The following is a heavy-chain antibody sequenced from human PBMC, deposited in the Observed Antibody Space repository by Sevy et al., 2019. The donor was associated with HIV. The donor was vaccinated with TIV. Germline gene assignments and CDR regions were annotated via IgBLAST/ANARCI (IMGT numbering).Heavy chain of an antibody. J-gene: IGHJ3*02. D-gene: IGHD6-19*01. V-gene: IGHV1-2*06. CDR1: GYTLTSYY. Sequence: ASVKVSCKASGYTLTSYYMHWVRQAPGQGLEWMGRINPNSGGTNYAQKFQGRVTMTRDTSISTAYMELSRLRSDDTAVYYCARESHSSGWYDAFDIWGQGTMVTVSS. CDR3: ARESHSSGWYDAFDI. CDR2: INPNSGGT.